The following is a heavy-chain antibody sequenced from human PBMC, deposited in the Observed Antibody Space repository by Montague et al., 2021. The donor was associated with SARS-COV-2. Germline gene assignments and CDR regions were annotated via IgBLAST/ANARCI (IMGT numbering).Heavy chain of an antibody. CDR1: GFAFSSYE. J-gene: IGHJ4*02. D-gene: IGHD2-21*02. Sequence: SLRLSCAASGFAFSSYEMNWVRQAPGKGLEWIAYISSSGGSIQYADFMMGRFTISRDNARSSLYLQMNSLRAEDTAVYYCAREVAGCQGDCNDYWGQGTLVTVSS. CDR2: ISSSGGSI. CDR3: AREVAGCQGDCNDY. V-gene: IGHV3-48*03.